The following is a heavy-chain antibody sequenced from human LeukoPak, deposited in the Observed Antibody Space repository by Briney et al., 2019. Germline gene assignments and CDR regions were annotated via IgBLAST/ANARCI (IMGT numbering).Heavy chain of an antibody. CDR1: GGTFSSYA. J-gene: IGHJ6*02. CDR3: ARTYYYGSGPYGMDV. D-gene: IGHD3-10*01. Sequence: ASVKVSCKASGGTFSSYAISWVRQAPGQGLEWMGGIIPIFGTANYAQKFQGRVTITADKSTSTAYMELSSLRSEDTAVYYCARTYYYGSGPYGMDVWGQGTTVTVSS. CDR2: IIPIFGTA. V-gene: IGHV1-69*06.